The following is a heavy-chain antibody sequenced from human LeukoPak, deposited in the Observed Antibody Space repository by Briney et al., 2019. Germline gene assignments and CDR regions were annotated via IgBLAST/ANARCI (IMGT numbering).Heavy chain of an antibody. J-gene: IGHJ6*02. CDR2: IIPILGIA. CDR1: GGTFSSYA. Sequence: ASVKVSCKASGGTFSSYAISWVRQAPGQGLEWMGRIIPILGIANYAQKFQGRVTITADKSTSTAYMELSSLRSEDTAVYYCASVSGSYFRGMDVWGQGTTVTVS. V-gene: IGHV1-69*04. CDR3: ASVSGSYFRGMDV. D-gene: IGHD1-26*01.